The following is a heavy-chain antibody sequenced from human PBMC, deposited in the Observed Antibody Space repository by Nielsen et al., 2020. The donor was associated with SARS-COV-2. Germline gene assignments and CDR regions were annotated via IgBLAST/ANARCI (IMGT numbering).Heavy chain of an antibody. CDR1: GGTFSSYA. D-gene: IGHD6-19*01. CDR3: ARDRQWLENTYYYYGMDV. Sequence: SVKVSCKASGGTFSSYAISWVRQAPGQGLEWMGRIIPILGIANYAQKFQGRVTITADKSTSTAYMELSSLRSEDTAVYYCARDRQWLENTYYYYGMDVWGQGTTVTVSS. CDR2: IIPILGIA. J-gene: IGHJ6*02. V-gene: IGHV1-69*04.